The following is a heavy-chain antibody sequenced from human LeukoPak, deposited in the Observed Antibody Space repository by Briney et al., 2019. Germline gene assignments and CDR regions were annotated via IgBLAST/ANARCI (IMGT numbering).Heavy chain of an antibody. V-gene: IGHV1-2*06. CDR3: TRSDYDTSGEFDY. Sequence: ASVKVSCKASGYTFTDYYMHWVRQAPGQGLEWMGRINPNSGGTNYAQKFQGRVTMTRDTSISTASMELSSLRSDDTAVYYSTRSDYDTSGEFDYWGQGTLVTVSS. CDR2: INPNSGGT. CDR1: GYTFTDYY. J-gene: IGHJ4*02. D-gene: IGHD3-22*01.